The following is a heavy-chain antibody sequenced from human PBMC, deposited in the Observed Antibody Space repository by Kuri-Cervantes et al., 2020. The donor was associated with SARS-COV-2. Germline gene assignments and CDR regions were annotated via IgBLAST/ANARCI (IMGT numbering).Heavy chain of an antibody. Sequence: AAVKVSCMASGYTFTGYYMHWVRQAPGQGIEWMGWINTNSGGTNYAQKFQGRVTMTRDTSISTAYMELSRLGSDDTAVYYFARVGDYYDSSGYYLYWGQGTLVTVSS. CDR1: GYTFTGYY. J-gene: IGHJ4*02. V-gene: IGHV1-2*02. CDR2: INTNSGGT. CDR3: ARVGDYYDSSGYYLY. D-gene: IGHD3-22*01.